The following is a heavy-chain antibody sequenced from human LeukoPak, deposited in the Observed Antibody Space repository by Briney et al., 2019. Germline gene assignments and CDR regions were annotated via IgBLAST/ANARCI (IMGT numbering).Heavy chain of an antibody. Sequence: PSQTLSLTCTVSGGSISSYYWSWIRQPAGKGLEWIGRIYTSGSTNYNPSLKSRVTMSIDTSKNQFSLKLSSVTAADTAVYYCTGYCSSTSCANHDYWGQGTLVTVSP. J-gene: IGHJ4*02. CDR1: GGSISSYY. CDR2: IYTSGST. CDR3: TGYCSSTSCANHDY. V-gene: IGHV4-4*07. D-gene: IGHD2-2*01.